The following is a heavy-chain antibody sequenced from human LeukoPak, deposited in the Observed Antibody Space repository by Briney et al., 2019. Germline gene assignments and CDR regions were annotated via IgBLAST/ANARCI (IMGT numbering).Heavy chain of an antibody. V-gene: IGHV1-8*01. Sequence: ASVKVSCKASGYTFSSYDINWVRQATGQGLEWMGWMNPNNGRKGYAQKFRGRVTMTRDTSISTAYMELSSLGSEDTAVYYCARGQGDCGGDCYADYWGQGTLVTVSS. CDR1: GYTFSSYD. J-gene: IGHJ4*02. CDR3: ARGQGDCGGDCYADY. D-gene: IGHD2-21*02. CDR2: MNPNNGRK.